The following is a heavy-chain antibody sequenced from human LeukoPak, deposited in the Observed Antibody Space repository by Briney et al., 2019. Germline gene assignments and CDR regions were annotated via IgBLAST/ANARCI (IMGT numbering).Heavy chain of an antibody. CDR3: ARSLSSSWYEFDY. Sequence: GGSLRLSCAASGFTVSGNYMSWVRQAPGKGLEWVSIIYSGGRRHYAASVKDRFTISGDNSKNTLYLQMNSLRAEDTAVYYCARSLSSSWYEFDYWGQGTLVTVSS. V-gene: IGHV3-66*01. D-gene: IGHD6-13*01. CDR1: GFTVSGNY. CDR2: IYSGGRR. J-gene: IGHJ4*02.